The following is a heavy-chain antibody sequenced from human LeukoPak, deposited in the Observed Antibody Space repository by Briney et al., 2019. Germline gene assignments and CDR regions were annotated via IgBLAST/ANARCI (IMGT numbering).Heavy chain of an antibody. CDR3: AKDVYDGSGYHFDY. Sequence: GGSLRLSCAASGFSFSSYGMYWVRQPPGKGMEWVAFIRSDGTTKYYADSVKGRFTISRDNAKNTLYLQMNSLRGEDTAVYYCAKDVYDGSGYHFDYWGQGTLVTVSS. CDR2: IRSDGTTK. CDR1: GFSFSSYG. J-gene: IGHJ4*02. V-gene: IGHV3-30*02. D-gene: IGHD3-22*01.